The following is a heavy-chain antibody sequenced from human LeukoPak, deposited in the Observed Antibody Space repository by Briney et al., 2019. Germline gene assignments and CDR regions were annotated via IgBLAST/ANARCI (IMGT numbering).Heavy chain of an antibody. J-gene: IGHJ4*02. CDR1: GSSISGGGYF. V-gene: IGHV4-30-2*01. CDR2: INHSGNT. Sequence: SETLSLTCTVSGSSISGGGYFWSWIRQPPGKGLEWIGYINHSGNTYYNPSLKSRVSISVDRSKNHFSLRLSSVTAADTAVYYCASGVSSANDYWGQGTLVTVSS. CDR3: ASGVSSANDY. D-gene: IGHD6-25*01.